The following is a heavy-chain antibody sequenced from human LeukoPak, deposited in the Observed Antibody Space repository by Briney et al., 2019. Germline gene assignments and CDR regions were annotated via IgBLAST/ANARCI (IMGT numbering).Heavy chain of an antibody. V-gene: IGHV1-69*05. CDR2: IIPIFGTA. CDR1: GYTFTSYG. CDR3: ARVEGYYVH. J-gene: IGHJ4*02. Sequence: SVKVSCKASGYTFTSYGISWVRQAPGQGLEWMGRIIPIFGTANYAQKFQGRVTITTDESTSTAYMELSSLRSEDTAVYYCARVEGYYVHWGQGTLVTVSS.